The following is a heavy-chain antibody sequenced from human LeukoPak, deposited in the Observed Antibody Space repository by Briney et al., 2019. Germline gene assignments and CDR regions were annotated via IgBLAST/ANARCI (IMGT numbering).Heavy chain of an antibody. D-gene: IGHD1-1*01. CDR1: GYTFTDYY. V-gene: IGHV1-2*06. CDR2: INPNSGGT. Sequence: ASVKVSCKASGYTFTDYYIHWVRQAPGQGLEWMGRINPNSGGTNYAQKFQGRVTMTRDTSITTAYMELSGLRSNDAAVYYCARGLPGSFDPWGQGALVTVSS. J-gene: IGHJ5*02. CDR3: ARGLPGSFDP.